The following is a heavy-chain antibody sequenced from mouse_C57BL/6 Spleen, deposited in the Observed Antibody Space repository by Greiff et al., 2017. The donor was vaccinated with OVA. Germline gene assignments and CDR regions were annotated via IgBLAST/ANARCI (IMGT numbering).Heavy chain of an antibody. V-gene: IGHV5-16*01. J-gene: IGHJ3*01. CDR3: ARESSGGGFAY. D-gene: IGHD3-2*02. CDR2: INYDGSST. Sequence: EVKVVESEGGLVQPGSSMKLSCTASGFTFSDYYMAWVRQVPEKGLEWVANINYDGSSTYYLDSLKSRFIISRDNAKNILYLQMSSLKSEDTATYYCARESSGGGFAYWGQGTLVTVSA. CDR1: GFTFSDYY.